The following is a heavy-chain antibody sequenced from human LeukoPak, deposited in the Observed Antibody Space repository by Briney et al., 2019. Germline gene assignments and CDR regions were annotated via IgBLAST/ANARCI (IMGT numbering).Heavy chain of an antibody. CDR1: GGTFSSYA. CDR2: IIPILGIA. D-gene: IGHD6-6*01. CDR3: ASVLEYGSSIWFDP. J-gene: IGHJ5*02. Sequence: SVKVSCKASGGTFSSYAISWVRQAPGQGLEWMGRIIPILGIANYAQKFQGRVTITADKSTSTAYMELSSLRSEDTAVYYCASVLEYGSSIWFDPWGWGTLVMVSA. V-gene: IGHV1-69*04.